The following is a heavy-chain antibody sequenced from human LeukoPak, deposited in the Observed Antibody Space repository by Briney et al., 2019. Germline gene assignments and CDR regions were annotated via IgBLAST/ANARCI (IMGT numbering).Heavy chain of an antibody. Sequence: SETLSLTCTVSGGSISSSSYYWGWIRQPPGKGLEWIGSIYYSGSTYHNPSLKSRVTISVDTSKNQFSLKLSSVTAADTAVYYCARQSIAARWDYWGQGTLVTVSS. CDR2: IYYSGST. CDR3: ARQSIAARWDY. CDR1: GGSISSSSYY. J-gene: IGHJ4*02. V-gene: IGHV4-39*01. D-gene: IGHD6-6*01.